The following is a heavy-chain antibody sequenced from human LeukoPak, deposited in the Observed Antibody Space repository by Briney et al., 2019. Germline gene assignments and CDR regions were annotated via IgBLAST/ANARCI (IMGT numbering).Heavy chain of an antibody. Sequence: GGSLRLSCAASGFTFSSYAMHWVRQAPGKGLEWVAVISYDGSNKYYADSVKGRFTISRDNSKNTLYLQMNSLRAEDTAVYYCARDQLRGYSYAQLDYWGQGTLVTVSS. CDR2: ISYDGSNK. CDR1: GFTFSSYA. V-gene: IGHV3-30-3*01. D-gene: IGHD5-18*01. J-gene: IGHJ4*02. CDR3: ARDQLRGYSYAQLDY.